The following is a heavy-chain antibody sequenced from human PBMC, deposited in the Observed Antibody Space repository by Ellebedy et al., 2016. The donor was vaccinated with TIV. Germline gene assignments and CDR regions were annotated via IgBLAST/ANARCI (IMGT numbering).Heavy chain of an antibody. CDR2: ISWNSGNL. CDR3: AKDISGGIITGTTLADYYGMDV. CDR1: GFIFDDYA. Sequence: SLKISCAASGFIFDDYAMHWIRQPPGKGLEWVSGISWNSGNLAYADSVKGRFTISRDNARKSLYLQMNSLRVEDTALYYCAKDISGGIITGTTLADYYGMDVWGQGTTVTVSS. D-gene: IGHD1-7*01. J-gene: IGHJ6*02. V-gene: IGHV3-9*01.